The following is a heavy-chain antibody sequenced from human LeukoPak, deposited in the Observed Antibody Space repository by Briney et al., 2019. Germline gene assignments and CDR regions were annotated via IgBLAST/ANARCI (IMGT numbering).Heavy chain of an antibody. CDR2: ISSSSSHI. Sequence: GGSLRLSCAASGFAFSSYNMNWVRQAPGKGLEWVSFISSSSSHIYYADSVKGRFTISRDNAKNSLYLQMNSLRAKDTAVYYCSDVSGSYWGQGTLVTVSS. CDR3: SDVSGSY. J-gene: IGHJ4*02. D-gene: IGHD3-10*01. CDR1: GFAFSSYN. V-gene: IGHV3-21*01.